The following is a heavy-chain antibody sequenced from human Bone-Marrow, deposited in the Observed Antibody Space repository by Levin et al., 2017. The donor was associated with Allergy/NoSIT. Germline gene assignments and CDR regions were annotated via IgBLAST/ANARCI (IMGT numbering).Heavy chain of an antibody. Sequence: SQTLSLTCTVSGGSISSYYWSWIRQPPGKGLEWIGYIYYSGSTNYNPSLKSRVTISVDTSKNQFSLKLSSVTAADTAVYYCARQTPYYDILTGYYNERDYYYMDVWGKGTTVTVSS. CDR1: GGSISSYY. V-gene: IGHV4-59*08. J-gene: IGHJ6*03. CDR3: ARQTPYYDILTGYYNERDYYYMDV. D-gene: IGHD3-9*01. CDR2: IYYSGST.